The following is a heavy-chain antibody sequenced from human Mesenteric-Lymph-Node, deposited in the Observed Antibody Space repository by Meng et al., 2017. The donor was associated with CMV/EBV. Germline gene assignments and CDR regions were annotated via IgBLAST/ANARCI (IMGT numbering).Heavy chain of an antibody. J-gene: IGHJ4*02. V-gene: IGHV4-39*01. CDR1: GDSISNSTYY. CDR3: ARRGNYDSDYSEY. Sequence: QLQRQESGPGLGKPSETLSLSCIVSGDSISNSTYYWTWIRQPPGKGLEWIGSVHHSGTTYYNPSLKGRLTISVDTSANLFSLRLTTVTAADTATYYCARRGNYDSDYSEYWGQGTLVTVSS. CDR2: VHHSGTT. D-gene: IGHD3-22*01.